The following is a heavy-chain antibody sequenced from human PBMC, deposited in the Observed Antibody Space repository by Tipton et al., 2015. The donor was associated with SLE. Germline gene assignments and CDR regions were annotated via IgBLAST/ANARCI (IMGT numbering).Heavy chain of an antibody. J-gene: IGHJ6*02. Sequence: TLSLTCAVYGGSFSGYYWSWIRQPPGKGLEWIGEINHSGSTNYNPSLKSRVTISVDTSKNQFSLKLSSVTAADTAVYYCARGGGSYGSGSYYPMDAWGRGSTVSGSS. CDR3: ARGGGSYGSGSYYPMDA. CDR1: GGSFSGYY. V-gene: IGHV4-34*01. CDR2: INHSGST. D-gene: IGHD3-10*01.